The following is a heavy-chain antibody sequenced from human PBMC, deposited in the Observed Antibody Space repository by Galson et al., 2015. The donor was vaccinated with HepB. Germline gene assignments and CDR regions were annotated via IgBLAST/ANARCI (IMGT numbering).Heavy chain of an antibody. Sequence: SLRLSCAVSGFSFSSYWMHWVRQAPGKGLEWVSRINGDGSTRIYADSVRGRFTISRDNVKNTLYLQVKSLRAEDTAVYYCAKGPVDTPIVTSAALDYWGQGTLVTVSS. D-gene: IGHD5-18*01. CDR2: INGDGSTR. J-gene: IGHJ4*02. V-gene: IGHV3-74*01. CDR3: AKGPVDTPIVTSAALDY. CDR1: GFSFSSYW.